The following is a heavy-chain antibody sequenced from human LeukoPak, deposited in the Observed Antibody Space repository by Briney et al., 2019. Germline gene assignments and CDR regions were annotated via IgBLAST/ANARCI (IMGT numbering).Heavy chain of an antibody. CDR1: GGTFSSYT. Sequence: SVKVSCKASGGTFSSYTISWVRRAPGQGLEWMGRIIPILGIANYAQKFQGRVTITADKSTSTAYMELSSLRSEDTAVYYCASKGVRYYDSSGYYGGSAFDIWGQGTMVTVSS. CDR3: ASKGVRYYDSSGYYGGSAFDI. V-gene: IGHV1-69*02. CDR2: IIPILGIA. D-gene: IGHD3-22*01. J-gene: IGHJ3*02.